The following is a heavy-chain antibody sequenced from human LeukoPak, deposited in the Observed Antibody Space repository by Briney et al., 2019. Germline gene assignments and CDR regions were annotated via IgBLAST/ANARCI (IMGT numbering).Heavy chain of an antibody. V-gene: IGHV3-48*03. D-gene: IGHD3-3*01. CDR2: ISSSGSTI. CDR3: ASSYDFRGVRWFDP. CDR1: GFTFSSYE. Sequence: GGSLRLSCAASGFTFSSYEMNWVRQAPGKGLEWVSYISSSGSTIYYADSVKGRFTISRDNAKNSLYLQMNSLRAEDTAVYYCASSYDFRGVRWFDPWGQGTLVTVSS. J-gene: IGHJ5*02.